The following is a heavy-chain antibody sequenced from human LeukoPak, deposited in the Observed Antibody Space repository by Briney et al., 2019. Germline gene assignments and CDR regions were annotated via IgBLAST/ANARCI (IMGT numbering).Heavy chain of an antibody. Sequence: GGSLRLSCSASGFPFANTWMTWVRQAPGKGLEWVGRIKSKHDGATTDYAAPVKGRFTIPGDDSKNTLYLQMTSLNAEDSAVYFCATVIFVYSAFDIWGQGTVVTVSS. D-gene: IGHD3-16*02. J-gene: IGHJ3*02. CDR2: IKSKHDGATT. CDR3: ATVIFVYSAFDI. CDR1: GFPFANTW. V-gene: IGHV3-15*01.